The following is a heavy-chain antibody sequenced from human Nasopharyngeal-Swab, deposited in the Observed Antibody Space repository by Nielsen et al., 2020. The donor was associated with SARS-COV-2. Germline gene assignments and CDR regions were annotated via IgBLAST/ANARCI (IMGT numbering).Heavy chain of an antibody. J-gene: IGHJ6*02. V-gene: IGHV3-23*01. CDR1: GFTFNNYN. CDR2: SGSGDTT. CDR3: AKAPYLRGLDV. Sequence: GKSLKISCAASGFTFNNYNFNWVRQAPGKGLEWVSISGSGDTTYYADSVKDRFTISRDNSKNTLYMQTNSLRVEDTAVYYCAKAPYLRGLDVWGQGTTVTVSS. D-gene: IGHD2-21*01.